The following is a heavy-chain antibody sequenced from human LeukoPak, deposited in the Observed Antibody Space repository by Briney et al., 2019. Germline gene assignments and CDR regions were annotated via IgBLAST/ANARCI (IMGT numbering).Heavy chain of an antibody. D-gene: IGHD1-1*01. Sequence: SQTLSLTCAISGDSVSGNTVAWNWIRQSPSRGLEWLGRTYYRSKWYNEYAVSVRSRMTITSDTSKNQFSLQLNSVTPGDSAVYFCARVTTTRPPYYYYGLDVWGRGTTVTVSS. J-gene: IGHJ6*02. CDR1: GDSVSGNTVA. V-gene: IGHV6-1*01. CDR3: ARVTTTRPPYYYYGLDV. CDR2: TYYRSKWYN.